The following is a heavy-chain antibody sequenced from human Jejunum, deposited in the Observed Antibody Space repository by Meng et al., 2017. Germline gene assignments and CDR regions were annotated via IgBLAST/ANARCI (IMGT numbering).Heavy chain of an antibody. CDR2: INGDGRTT. D-gene: IGHD4-23*01. V-gene: IGHV3-74*01. J-gene: IGHJ4*02. CDR1: GFTFSNYW. CDR3: VRALNDDGGETF. Sequence: GGSLRLSCAASGFTFSNYWMHWVRQVPGKGLEWVSRINGDGRTTGYADSVKGRFTISRDNAKNTLSLQMNSLRAEDTAVYYCVRALNDDGGETFWGQGMLVTVS.